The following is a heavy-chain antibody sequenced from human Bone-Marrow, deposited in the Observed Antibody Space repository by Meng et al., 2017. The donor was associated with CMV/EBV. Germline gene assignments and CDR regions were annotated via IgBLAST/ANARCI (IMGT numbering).Heavy chain of an antibody. CDR1: GYMFSHFG. J-gene: IGHJ4*02. V-gene: IGHV1-18*01. CDR3: ARDGNWIRDY. CDR2: TSAYNTDT. Sequence: ASVKVSCKASGYMFSHFGIAWVRQAPGQGLEWIGWTSAYNTDTNYAPVLRGRVTVTADTSTNTGYMELRNLRSDDTAVYYCARDGNWIRDYWGQGTLVTDSS. D-gene: IGHD1-1*01.